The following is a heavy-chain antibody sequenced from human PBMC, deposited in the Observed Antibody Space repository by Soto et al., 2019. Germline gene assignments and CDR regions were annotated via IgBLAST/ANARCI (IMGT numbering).Heavy chain of an antibody. CDR1: GFTFGDYA. D-gene: IGHD3-3*01. J-gene: IGHJ3*02. Sequence: GGSLRLSCTASGFTFGDYAMSWVRQAPGKGLEWVGFIRSKAYGGTTEYAASVKGRFTISRDDSKSIAYLQMNSLKTEDTAVYYCTRDYSLQNYDFWSGYYTGDAFDIWGQGTMVTVSS. CDR2: IRSKAYGGTT. CDR3: TRDYSLQNYDFWSGYYTGDAFDI. V-gene: IGHV3-49*04.